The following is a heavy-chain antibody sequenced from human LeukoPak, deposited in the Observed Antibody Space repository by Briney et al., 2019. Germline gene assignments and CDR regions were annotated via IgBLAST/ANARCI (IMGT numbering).Heavy chain of an antibody. V-gene: IGHV4-4*02. CDR2: IYHSGST. D-gene: IGHD1-26*01. Sequence: PSGTLSRTCAVSGGSISSSNWWSWVRQPPGKGLEWIGEIYHSGSTNYNPSLKSRVTISVDKSKNQFSLKLSSVTAADTAVYYCARFSSGSYYYYYYGMDVWGQGTTVTVSS. CDR1: GGSISSSNW. J-gene: IGHJ6*02. CDR3: ARFSSGSYYYYYYGMDV.